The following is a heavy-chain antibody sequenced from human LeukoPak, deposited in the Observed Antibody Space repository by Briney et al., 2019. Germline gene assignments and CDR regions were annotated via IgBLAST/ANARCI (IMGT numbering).Heavy chain of an antibody. D-gene: IGHD4-23*01. V-gene: IGHV6-1*01. J-gene: IGHJ4*01. CDR3: ARDNGGTLNY. CDR1: VDSVSINSAA. CDR2: TYYRSKWYN. Sequence: SQTLSLTCAISVDSVSINSAAWNWIRQSTSRGLEWLGRTYYRSKWYNDYAVSVKSRITIKTDTSKNQFSLQLNTVPPEDTAVYYCARDNGGTLNYWGQGTLVTVSS.